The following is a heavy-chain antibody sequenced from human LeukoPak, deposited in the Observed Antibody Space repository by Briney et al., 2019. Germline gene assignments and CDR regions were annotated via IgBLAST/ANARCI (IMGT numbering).Heavy chain of an antibody. V-gene: IGHV3-23*01. CDR1: GFTFSSYA. D-gene: IGHD2-8*02. CDR2: IIGSGGIT. CDR3: ARHSWGRWCVFDY. J-gene: IGHJ4*02. Sequence: GGSLRLSCAASGFTFSSYAMSWVRQAPGKGLEWVSGIIGSGGITYYADSVKGRFTISRDNSNNTLYLQMNSLRAEDTAVYYCARHSWGRWCVFDYWGQGTLVTASS.